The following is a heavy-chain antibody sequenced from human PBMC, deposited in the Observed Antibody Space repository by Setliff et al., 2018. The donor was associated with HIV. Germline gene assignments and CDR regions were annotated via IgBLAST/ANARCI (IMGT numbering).Heavy chain of an antibody. J-gene: IGHJ4*02. CDR2: INHSGST. Sequence: ASETLSLTCAVYGGSFSGYYWSWIRQPPGKGLEWIGEINHSGSTNYNPSLKSRVTISVDTSKNQFSLKLSFVTAADTAVYYCARANAITIFGVVIRDYFDYWGQGTLVTVSS. CDR1: GGSFSGYY. D-gene: IGHD3-3*01. V-gene: IGHV4-34*01. CDR3: ARANAITIFGVVIRDYFDY.